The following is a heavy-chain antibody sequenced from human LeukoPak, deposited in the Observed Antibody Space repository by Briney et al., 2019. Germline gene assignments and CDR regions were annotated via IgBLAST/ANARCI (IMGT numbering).Heavy chain of an antibody. Sequence: ASVKVSCKASGYTFTNYGISWVRQAPGQGLEWMGWISAYNGNTNYAQNLQGRVTMTTDTSTSTAYMELRSLRSDDTAVYCCARGLGVVTAQSEQPKPRYFDLWGRGTQVTVSS. CDR3: ARGLGVVTAQSEQPKPRYFDL. J-gene: IGHJ2*01. V-gene: IGHV1-18*01. CDR1: GYTFTNYG. D-gene: IGHD2-21*02. CDR2: ISAYNGNT.